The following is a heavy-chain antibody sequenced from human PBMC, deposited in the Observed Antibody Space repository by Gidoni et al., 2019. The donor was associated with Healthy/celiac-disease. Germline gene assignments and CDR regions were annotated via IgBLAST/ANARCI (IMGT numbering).Heavy chain of an antibody. CDR1: GGTFSSYA. Sequence: QVQLVQSGAEGKKPGSSVKVSCKASGGTFSSYAISWVRQAPGQGLEWMGGIIPIFGTANYAQKFQGRVTITADESTSTAYMGLSSLRSEDTAVYYCARAVYGEGVDYWGQGTLVTVSS. J-gene: IGHJ4*02. CDR3: ARAVYGEGVDY. D-gene: IGHD4-17*01. CDR2: IIPIFGTA. V-gene: IGHV1-69*01.